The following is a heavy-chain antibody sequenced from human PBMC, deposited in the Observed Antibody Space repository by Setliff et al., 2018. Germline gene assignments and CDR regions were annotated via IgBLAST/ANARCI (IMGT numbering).Heavy chain of an antibody. D-gene: IGHD3-3*01. V-gene: IGHV7-4-1*02. J-gene: IGHJ4*02. CDR1: GYTFSSYA. CDR3: ARAWYYNFWSGSQIEY. CDR2: INTNTGNP. Sequence: ASVKVSCKASGYTFSSYAMNWVRQAPGQGLEWMGWINTNTGNPTYAQGFTGRFVFSLDTSVSTTYLQISSLKAEDTAVYYCARAWYYNFWSGSQIEYWGQGTLVTVSS.